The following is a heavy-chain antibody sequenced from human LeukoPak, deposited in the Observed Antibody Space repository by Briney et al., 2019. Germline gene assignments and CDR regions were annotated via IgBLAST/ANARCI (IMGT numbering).Heavy chain of an antibody. V-gene: IGHV3-11*04. J-gene: IGHJ5*02. Sequence: GGSLRLSCAASGFTFSDYYMSWIRQAPGKGLEWVSYISSSGSTIYYADSVKGRFTISRDNAKNSLYLQMNSLRAEDTAVYYCARGKLEQWLFWFDPWGQGTLVTVSS. CDR1: GFTFSDYY. CDR3: ARGKLEQWLFWFDP. CDR2: ISSSGSTI. D-gene: IGHD6-19*01.